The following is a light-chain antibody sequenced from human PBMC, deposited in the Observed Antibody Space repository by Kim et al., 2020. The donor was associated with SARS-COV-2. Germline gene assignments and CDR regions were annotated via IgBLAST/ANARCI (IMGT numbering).Light chain of an antibody. J-gene: IGKJ1*01. Sequence: PGDRATLSCGASQSVDSNSLARYQQRPGLAPRLLIYDASTRATGVPDRFSGPGSGTEFTLTISRLEPEDCGRYYCQQYGRTRTLGQGAKA. CDR1: QSVDSNS. CDR3: QQYGRTRT. CDR2: DAS. V-gene: IGKV3D-20*01.